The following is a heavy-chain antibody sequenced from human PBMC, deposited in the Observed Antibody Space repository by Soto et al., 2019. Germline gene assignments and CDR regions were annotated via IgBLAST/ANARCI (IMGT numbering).Heavy chain of an antibody. CDR1: GYTFTSYD. Sequence: ASVKVSCKASGYTFTSYDINGVRQATGQGLEWMGWMNPNSGNTGYAQKFQGRVTMTRNTSISTAYMELSSLRSEDTTVYYCAREDSRGAWFDPWGQGTRVTVSS. V-gene: IGHV1-8*01. CDR3: AREDSRGAWFDP. J-gene: IGHJ5*02. D-gene: IGHD6-13*01. CDR2: MNPNSGNT.